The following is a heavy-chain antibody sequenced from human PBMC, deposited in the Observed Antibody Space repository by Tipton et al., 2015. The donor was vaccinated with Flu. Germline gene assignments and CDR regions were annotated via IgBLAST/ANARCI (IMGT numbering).Heavy chain of an antibody. Sequence: TLSLTCTVSGDSIRSSNYYWGWIRQPPGKGLEWIGNVFHSGSTYYNVSLKSRVTISVDTSKNQFSLKLSSVTASDTAVYYRARRDYSNYVSEPKNWFDPWGQGALVTVSS. CDR3: ARRDYSNYVSEPKNWFDP. CDR2: VFHSGST. CDR1: GDSIRSSNYY. D-gene: IGHD4-11*01. J-gene: IGHJ5*02. V-gene: IGHV4-39*07.